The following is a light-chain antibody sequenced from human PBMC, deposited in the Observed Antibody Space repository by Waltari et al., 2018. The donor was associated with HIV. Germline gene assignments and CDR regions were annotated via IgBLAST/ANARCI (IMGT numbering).Light chain of an antibody. J-gene: IGLJ2*01. CDR1: SSDIGGYAY. Sequence: QSALTQPASMSGSPGQSITISCTGTSSDIGGYAYVSWYQQHPGKVPKLILYGVTERPSGISNRFSGSRSGATASLTISGLQTEDEADYYCSSFTTSHKLLFGGGTQVTVL. CDR2: GVT. CDR3: SSFTTSHKLL. V-gene: IGLV2-14*03.